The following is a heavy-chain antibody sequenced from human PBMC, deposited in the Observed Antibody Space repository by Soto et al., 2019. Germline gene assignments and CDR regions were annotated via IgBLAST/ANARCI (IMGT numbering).Heavy chain of an antibody. V-gene: IGHV1-46*01. CDR2: IDPSSGTT. CDR3: ARGAVVVPNGLIAGMDV. CDR1: GYSFSYFY. D-gene: IGHD2-15*01. Sequence: ASVKVSCMPSGYSFSYFYVHWVRQAPGQGLEWMGIIDPSSGTTSYTQKFQERVTMTRDTSMSTVYMELSRLRSEDTAVYYCARGAVVVPNGLIAGMDVWGLGTTVTVSS. J-gene: IGHJ6*02.